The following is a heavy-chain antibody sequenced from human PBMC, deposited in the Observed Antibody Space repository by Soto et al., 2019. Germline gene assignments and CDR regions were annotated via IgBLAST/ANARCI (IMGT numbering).Heavy chain of an antibody. J-gene: IGHJ4*02. CDR1: GFTFSSNA. CDR2: ITDTGGDS. CDR3: ARASGESYPGSRVFDS. V-gene: IGHV3-23*01. D-gene: IGHD3-10*01. Sequence: PGGSLRLSCAASGFTFSSNAMNWVRQAPGKGLGWVSVITDTGGDSLYADSVKGRFTISRANSKNTLYLQMTSLRAEDTAIYYCARASGESYPGSRVFDSWGQGTLVTVSS.